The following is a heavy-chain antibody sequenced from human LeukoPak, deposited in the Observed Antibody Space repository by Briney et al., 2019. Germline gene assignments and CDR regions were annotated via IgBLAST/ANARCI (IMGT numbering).Heavy chain of an antibody. D-gene: IGHD3-3*01. V-gene: IGHV1-46*01. CDR2: INPSGGST. J-gene: IGHJ4*02. CDR1: GYTFTSYY. CDR3: ARGFGVDYDFWSGPSDY. Sequence: ASVKVSCKASGYTFTSYYMHWVRQAPGQGLEWMGIINPSGGSTSYAQKFQGRVTMTRDMSTSTVYMELSSLRSEDTAVYYCARGFGVDYDFWSGPSDYWGQGTLVTVSS.